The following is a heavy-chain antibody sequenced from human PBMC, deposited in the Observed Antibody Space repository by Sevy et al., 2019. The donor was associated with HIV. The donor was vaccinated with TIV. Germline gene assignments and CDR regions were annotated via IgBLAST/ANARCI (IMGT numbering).Heavy chain of an antibody. CDR1: GFTFSSYS. Sequence: GGSLRLSCAASGFTFSSYSMNWVRQAPGKGLEWVSSISSSSSYIYYADSVKGRFTISRDNSKNSLYLQMNSLRAEDTAVYYCARVDPPEIAVAGTLNYWGQGTLVTVSS. V-gene: IGHV3-21*01. D-gene: IGHD6-19*01. CDR2: ISSSSSYI. CDR3: ARVDPPEIAVAGTLNY. J-gene: IGHJ4*02.